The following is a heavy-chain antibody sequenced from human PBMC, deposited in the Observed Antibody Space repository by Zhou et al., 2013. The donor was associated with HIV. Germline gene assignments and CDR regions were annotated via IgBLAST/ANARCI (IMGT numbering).Heavy chain of an antibody. V-gene: IGHV1-69*01. CDR1: GGSINSHA. CDR2: DIPVFDTYK. D-gene: IGHD6-19*01. CDR3: ARDLSGTFDS. Sequence: QVQLVQSGAEVKKPGSSVRVSCKASGGSINSHAISWLRQTSGQGLEWMGGDIPVFDTYKKFAQKFQGRLKVTTDESTNTAYMELSSLRSEDTAVYYCARDLSGTFDSWGQGTLVTVSS. J-gene: IGHJ4*02.